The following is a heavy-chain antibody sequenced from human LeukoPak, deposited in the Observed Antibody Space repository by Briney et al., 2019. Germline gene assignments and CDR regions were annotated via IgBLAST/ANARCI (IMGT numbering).Heavy chain of an antibody. V-gene: IGHV3-21*04. Sequence: GGSLRLSCAASGFTFSDYSMNWVRQAPGKGLEWVSSISSSSNYIYYADSVKGRFTIPRHNAKNSLYLQMNGLRAEDTAVYYCARVGYYDSSGYYDFDYWGQGTLVTVSS. J-gene: IGHJ4*02. D-gene: IGHD3-22*01. CDR2: ISSSSNYI. CDR1: GFTFSDYS. CDR3: ARVGYYDSSGYYDFDY.